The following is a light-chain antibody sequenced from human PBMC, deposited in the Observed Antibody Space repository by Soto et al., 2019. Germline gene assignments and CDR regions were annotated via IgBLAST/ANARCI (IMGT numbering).Light chain of an antibody. J-gene: IGKJ2*01. CDR3: LQNFNYPYT. CDR1: QDIKND. Sequence: AIQMTQSPPSLSASIGDRVTITCRASQDIKNDLGWFQEKPGKAPKLLVFGASSLQSGVPSRFSGSKSGTDFTLAISSLQPEDFATYYCLQNFNYPYTFDQGTKL. V-gene: IGKV1-6*02. CDR2: GAS.